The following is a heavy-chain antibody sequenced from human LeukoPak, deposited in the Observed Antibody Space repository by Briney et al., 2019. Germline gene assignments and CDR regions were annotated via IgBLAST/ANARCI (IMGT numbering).Heavy chain of an antibody. CDR3: ARGGAEHYYYYYSMDV. D-gene: IGHD1/OR15-1a*01. CDR1: GGSISSYY. J-gene: IGHJ6*03. Sequence: PSETLSLTCTVSGGSISSYYWTWIRQPPGKGLEWIGYIYYSGSTNYNPSLKSRVTISVDTSKNQFSLKLGSVTAADTAVYYCARGGAEHYYYYYSMDVWGKGTTVTVSS. V-gene: IGHV4-59*01. CDR2: IYYSGST.